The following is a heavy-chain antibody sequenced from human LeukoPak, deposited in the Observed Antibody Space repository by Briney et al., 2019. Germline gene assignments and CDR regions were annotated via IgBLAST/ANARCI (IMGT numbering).Heavy chain of an antibody. D-gene: IGHD5-24*01. CDR3: ARDYKYAFDN. J-gene: IGHJ4*02. V-gene: IGHV3-48*01. Sequence: PGGSLRLSCAASGFTFRDYSMTWVGQALGKGLEGISYIGIDSGNTKYAGSVKGRFTISGDKAKNSLYLQMNSLRVEDTDVYFCARDYKYAFDNWGQGTLVTVSS. CDR1: GFTFRDYS. CDR2: IGIDSGNT.